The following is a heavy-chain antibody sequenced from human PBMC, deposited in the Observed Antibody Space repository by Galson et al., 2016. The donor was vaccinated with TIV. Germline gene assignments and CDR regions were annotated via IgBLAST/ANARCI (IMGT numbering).Heavy chain of an antibody. D-gene: IGHD2-21*01. CDR3: ARPPYCGGDCYKYDP. CDR2: IDPSGGGT. Sequence: SVKVSCKASGYTFINYYMHWVRQAPGQGLEWVGVIDPSGGGTNFAQKFQGRVTITRDTSANTVYMELSSLRSEDTAVYYCARPPYCGGDCYKYDPWGQGTLVTVSS. J-gene: IGHJ5*02. CDR1: GYTFINYY. V-gene: IGHV1-46*01.